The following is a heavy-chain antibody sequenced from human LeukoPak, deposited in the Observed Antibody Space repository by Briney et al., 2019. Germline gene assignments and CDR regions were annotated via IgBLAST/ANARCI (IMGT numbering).Heavy chain of an antibody. CDR3: ARNSNIRGDVNWFDP. D-gene: IGHD4-11*01. J-gene: IGHJ5*02. Sequence: SETLSLTCTVSGASISSYYWNSIRQSPAKGLEWIGFIYYSGSTNYNPSLRSRVTISVDTSKNQFSLKLNSVTAADTAMYYCARNSNIRGDVNWFDPWGQGTLVTVSS. V-gene: IGHV4-59*01. CDR2: IYYSGST. CDR1: GASISSYY.